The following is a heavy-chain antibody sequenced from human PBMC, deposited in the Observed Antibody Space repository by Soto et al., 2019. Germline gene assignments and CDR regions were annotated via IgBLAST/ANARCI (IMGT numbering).Heavy chain of an antibody. CDR1: SASISTYY. CDR3: ARGGSEGGLDV. J-gene: IGHJ6*02. D-gene: IGHD3-10*01. V-gene: IGHV4-59*01. Sequence: QMQLQESGPGVVKPSETLSLTCTVSSASISTYYGTWIRQAPGKGLEWIGYLYYSGNTNYNPSLKSRVTMSVDTSKNHFYLTLTSATAADTAVYFCARGGSEGGLDVWGQGTTVAVSS. CDR2: LYYSGNT.